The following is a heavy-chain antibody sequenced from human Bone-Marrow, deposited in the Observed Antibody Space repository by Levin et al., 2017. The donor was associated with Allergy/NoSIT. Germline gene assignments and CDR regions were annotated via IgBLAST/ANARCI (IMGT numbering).Heavy chain of an antibody. V-gene: IGHV1-2*02. D-gene: IGHD3-22*01. CDR2: INPNSGGT. J-gene: IGHJ3*02. CDR3: ARDPDYYDRAFDI. CDR1: GYTFTDYY. Sequence: GESLKISCKASGYTFTDYYMNWVRQAPGQGLEWMGWINPNSGGTNYAQKFQGRVNMTRDTSISTAYMELSGLRSDDTAVYYCARDPDYYDRAFDIWGQGTMVTVSS.